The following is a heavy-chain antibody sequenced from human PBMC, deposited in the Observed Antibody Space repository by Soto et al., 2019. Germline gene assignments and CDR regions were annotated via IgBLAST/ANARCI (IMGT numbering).Heavy chain of an antibody. Sequence: EVQLVESGGGLVKPGGSLRLSCAASGFTFSSYSMNWVRQAPGKGLEWVSSISSSSSYIYYADSVKGRFTISRDNAKNSLYLQMNSLRAXDTAVXXCARXXXXXXXXXXXVXRPIGYFDYWGQGTLVTVSS. CDR2: ISSSSSYI. J-gene: IGHJ4*02. V-gene: IGHV3-21*01. CDR3: ARXXXXXXXXXXXVXRPIGYFDY. D-gene: IGHD3-10*01. CDR1: GFTFSSYS.